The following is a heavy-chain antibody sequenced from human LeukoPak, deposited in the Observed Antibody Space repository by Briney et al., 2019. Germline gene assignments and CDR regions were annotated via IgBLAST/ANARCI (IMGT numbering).Heavy chain of an antibody. J-gene: IGHJ4*02. D-gene: IGHD3-10*01. Sequence: PSETLSLTCTVSGGSISSYYWSWIRQPAGKGLEGIGRIYTSGSTNYNPSLKSRVTMSVDTSKNQFSLKLGSVTAADTAVYYCARGGFGGYYYGSGSYYPFDYWGQGTLVTVSS. CDR3: ARGGFGGYYYGSGSYYPFDY. CDR2: IYTSGST. V-gene: IGHV4-4*07. CDR1: GGSISSYY.